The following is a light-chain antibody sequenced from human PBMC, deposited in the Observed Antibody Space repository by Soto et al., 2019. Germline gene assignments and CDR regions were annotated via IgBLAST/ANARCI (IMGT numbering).Light chain of an antibody. J-gene: IGLJ1*01. V-gene: IGLV2-23*02. CDR2: EVS. Sequence: QSVLTQPASVSASPGQSITTSCTGTSSDVGSYNLVSWYQQHPGKAPKLMIYEVSKRPSGVSNRFSGSKSGNTASLTISGLQAEDEADYYCCSYAGSSTYVFGTGTKVTVL. CDR3: CSYAGSSTYV. CDR1: SSDVGSYNL.